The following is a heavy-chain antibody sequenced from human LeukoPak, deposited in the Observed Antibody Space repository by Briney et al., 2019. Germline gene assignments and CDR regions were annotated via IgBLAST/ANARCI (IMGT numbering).Heavy chain of an antibody. V-gene: IGHV3-7*01. CDR3: ARDRYSSSWYLLVGGFDP. Sequence: GGSLRLSCAASGFTFSSYWMSWVRQAPGKGLEWVANIKQDGSEKYYVDSVKGRFTISRDNAKNSLYLQMNSLRAEDTAVYYCARDRYSSSWYLLVGGFDPWGQGTLVTVSS. J-gene: IGHJ5*02. D-gene: IGHD6-13*01. CDR2: IKQDGSEK. CDR1: GFTFSSYW.